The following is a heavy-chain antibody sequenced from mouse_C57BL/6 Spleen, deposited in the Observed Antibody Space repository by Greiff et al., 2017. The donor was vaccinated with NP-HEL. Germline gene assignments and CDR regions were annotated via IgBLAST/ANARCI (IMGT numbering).Heavy chain of an antibody. CDR3: ARRDYYGSSYYFDY. Sequence: QVQLQQPEAELVKPGASVKLSCKASGYTFTSYWMQWVKQRPGQGLEWIGEIDPSDSYTNYNQKFKGKATLTVDTSSSTAYMQLSSLTSEDSAVYYCARRDYYGSSYYFDYWGQGTTLTVSS. CDR1: GYTFTSYW. CDR2: IDPSDSYT. D-gene: IGHD1-1*01. V-gene: IGHV1-50*01. J-gene: IGHJ2*01.